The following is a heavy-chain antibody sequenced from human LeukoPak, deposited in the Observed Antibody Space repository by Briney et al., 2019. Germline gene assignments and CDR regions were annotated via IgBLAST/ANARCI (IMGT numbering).Heavy chain of an antibody. V-gene: IGHV4-59*12. J-gene: IGHJ4*02. D-gene: IGHD2-2*01. CDR2: IYYSGST. CDR3: ASLVVPAAFDY. Sequence: SETLSLTCTVSGGSISSYYWSWIRQPPGKGLEWIGYIYYSGSTNYNPSLKSRVTISVDRSKNQFSLKLSSVTAADTAVYYCASLVVPAAFDYWGQGTLVTVSS. CDR1: GGSISSYY.